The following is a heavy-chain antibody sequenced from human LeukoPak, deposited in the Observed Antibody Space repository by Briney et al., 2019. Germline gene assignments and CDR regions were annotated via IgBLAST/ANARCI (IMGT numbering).Heavy chain of an antibody. D-gene: IGHD1-1*01. Sequence: GGSLRLSCGASGLSSGSYSMDWVRQAPGKGLEWVSHINSGSSTIYYADSVKGRFTISRDNAGNSLYLQMNSLRAEDTAVYYCARVLLERPGIDSFDIWGQGTMVTVSS. V-gene: IGHV3-48*01. CDR3: ARVLLERPGIDSFDI. CDR2: INSGSSTI. CDR1: GLSSGSYS. J-gene: IGHJ3*02.